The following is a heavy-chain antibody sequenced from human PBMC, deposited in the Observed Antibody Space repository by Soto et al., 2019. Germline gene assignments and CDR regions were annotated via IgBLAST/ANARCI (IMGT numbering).Heavy chain of an antibody. J-gene: IGHJ6*03. CDR3: ARDQSVGYGKYYYYYYIDV. Sequence: EVQLVESGGGLVQPGGSLRLSCAASGFTFSSYWMSWVRQAPGKGLEWVANIKQDGSEKYYVDSVKGRFTISRDNAKNSLYLQMNSLRAEDTAVYYCARDQSVGYGKYYYYYYIDVWGKGTTVTVSS. D-gene: IGHD5-12*01. V-gene: IGHV3-7*01. CDR2: IKQDGSEK. CDR1: GFTFSSYW.